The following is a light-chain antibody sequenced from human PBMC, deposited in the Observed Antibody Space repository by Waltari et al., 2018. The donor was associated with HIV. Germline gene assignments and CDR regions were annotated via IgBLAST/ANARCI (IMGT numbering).Light chain of an antibody. Sequence: EMVMTQSPATLSVFPGERATLSCRARQNVGRNLAWYHQKPGQAPRLLIYGASTRATGVPARFSGSGSGSEFTLTISSLQSEDFAVYYCQQYNNWPPLTFGGGTRVEIK. CDR2: GAS. J-gene: IGKJ4*01. V-gene: IGKV3-15*01. CDR1: QNVGRN. CDR3: QQYNNWPPLT.